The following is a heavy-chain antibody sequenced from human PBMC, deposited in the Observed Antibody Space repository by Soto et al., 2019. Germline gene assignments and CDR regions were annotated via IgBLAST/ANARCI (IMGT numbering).Heavy chain of an antibody. J-gene: IGHJ6*02. CDR2: IGTAGDT. V-gene: IGHV3-13*01. D-gene: IGHD3-3*01. CDR3: ARDHHDFWSGRNYGMDV. Sequence: GWSLRLSCAASGFTFSSYDMHWVRQATGKGLEWVSAIGTAGDTYYPGSVKGRFTISRENAKNSLYLQMNSLRAGDTAVYYCARDHHDFWSGRNYGMDVWGQGTTVTVSS. CDR1: GFTFSSYD.